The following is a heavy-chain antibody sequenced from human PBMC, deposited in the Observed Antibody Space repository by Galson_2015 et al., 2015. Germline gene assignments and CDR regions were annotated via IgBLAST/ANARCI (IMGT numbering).Heavy chain of an antibody. CDR1: GFTFSNYP. V-gene: IGHV3-23*01. J-gene: IGHJ3*02. CDR3: AKEKPTTTAFDI. CDR2: ISGNGYST. D-gene: IGHD1-1*01. Sequence: SLRLSCAASGFTFSNYPMNWIRQAPGKGLEWVSNISGNGYSTYYGDSVKGRLIISRDNSKNTLYLQMNSLRAEDTAVYYCAKEKPTTTAFDIWGQGTVVTVSS.